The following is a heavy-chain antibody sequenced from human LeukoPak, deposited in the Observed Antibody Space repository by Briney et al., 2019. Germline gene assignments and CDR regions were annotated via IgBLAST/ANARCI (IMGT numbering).Heavy chain of an antibody. CDR1: GGSVISGSSY. Sequence: SETLSLTCTVSGGSVISGSSYCGWIRQPPGKGLEWIGNIFYSGSTYYNPSLQSRVTISLDTSQNQFSLTLNSVTAADTAVYYCARAHSIASYYYGVDVWGQGTTVTVSS. CDR3: ARAHSIASYYYGVDV. D-gene: IGHD6-13*01. CDR2: IFYSGST. J-gene: IGHJ6*02. V-gene: IGHV4-39*07.